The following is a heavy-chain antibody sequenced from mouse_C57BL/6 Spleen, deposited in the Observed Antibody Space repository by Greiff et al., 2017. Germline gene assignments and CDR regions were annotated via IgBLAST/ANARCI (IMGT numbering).Heavy chain of an antibody. CDR1: GYAFSSYW. V-gene: IGHV1-80*01. J-gene: IGHJ3*01. Sequence: QVQLQQSGAELVKPGASVKISCKASGYAFSSYWMNWVKQRPGKGLEWIGQIYPGDGDTNYNGKFKGKATRTADKSSSTAYMQLSSLTSEDSEVYCCARIGYGGFAYWGKGTLVTVSA. CDR3: ARIGYGGFAY. D-gene: IGHD2-2*01. CDR2: IYPGDGDT.